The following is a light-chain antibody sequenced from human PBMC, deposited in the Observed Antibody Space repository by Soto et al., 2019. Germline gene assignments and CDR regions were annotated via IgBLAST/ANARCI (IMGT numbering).Light chain of an antibody. V-gene: IGLV2-14*01. J-gene: IGLJ1*01. CDR2: DVS. CDR3: NSYTSTSPPYV. Sequence: QSVLTQPASVSGSAGQSISISCTGTNSEIGRYNFVSWYQQRPGQAPQLLIFDVSNRPSGISDRFSGSKSGTTASLTISGLQAEDEADYYCNSYTSTSPPYVFGTG. CDR1: NSEIGRYNF.